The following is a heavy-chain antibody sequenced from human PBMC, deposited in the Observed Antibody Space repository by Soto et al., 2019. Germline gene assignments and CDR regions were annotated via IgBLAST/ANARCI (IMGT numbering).Heavy chain of an antibody. Sequence: PGGSLRLSCAASGSIFFGYGMHWVRQAPGKGLEWVAVIWFDGSNKYYADSVKGRFTISRDSSKNMLYLQMDSLRAEDTAVYYSARDGIGGTAVRGFCGYWGQGTLVTVS. D-gene: IGHD1-7*01. V-gene: IGHV3-33*01. CDR1: GSIFFGYG. CDR2: IWFDGSNK. CDR3: ARDGIGGTAVRGFCGY. J-gene: IGHJ4*02.